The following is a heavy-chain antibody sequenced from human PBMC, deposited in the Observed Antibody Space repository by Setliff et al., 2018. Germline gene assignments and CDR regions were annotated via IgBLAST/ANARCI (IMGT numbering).Heavy chain of an antibody. Sequence: TLVNPTQTLTLPCTFSGFSLNTTGEGVGWIRQPPGKALEWLALVYWDGDQRYSPSLNSRLSITKDSSKSQVFLTMTNMDPVDTATYYCALRRGNEWHLVRWFDPWGPGSQVTVSS. CDR1: GFSLNTTGEG. CDR2: VYWDGDQ. CDR3: ALRRGNEWHLVRWFDP. J-gene: IGHJ5*02. V-gene: IGHV2-5*02. D-gene: IGHD6-6*01.